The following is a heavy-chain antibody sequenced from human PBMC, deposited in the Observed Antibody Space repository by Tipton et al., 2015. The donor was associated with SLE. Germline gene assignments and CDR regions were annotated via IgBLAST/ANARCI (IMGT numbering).Heavy chain of an antibody. D-gene: IGHD3-22*01. V-gene: IGHV6-1*01. J-gene: IGHJ4*02. Sequence: GLVKPSQTLSLTCAISGDSVSSNSAAWNWIRQSPSRGLEWLGRTYYRSKWYNDYAVSVKSRITINPDTSKNQFSLKLSSVTAADTAVYYCARGSYDSSGYYLPLDYWGQGTLVTVSS. CDR1: GDSVSSNSAA. CDR2: TYYRSKWYN. CDR3: ARGSYDSSGYYLPLDY.